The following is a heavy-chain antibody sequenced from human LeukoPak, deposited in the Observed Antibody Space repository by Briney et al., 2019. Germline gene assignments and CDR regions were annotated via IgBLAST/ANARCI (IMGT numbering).Heavy chain of an antibody. CDR3: ARDPKGYASFDY. Sequence: KSSETLSLTCTVSGGSISSYYWSWIRQPPGKGLEWIGYIYYSGSTNYNPSLKSRVTISVDTSKNQFSLKLSSVTAADTAVYYCARDPKGYASFDYWGQGTLVTVSS. D-gene: IGHD1-1*01. V-gene: IGHV4-59*01. J-gene: IGHJ4*02. CDR2: IYYSGST. CDR1: GGSISSYY.